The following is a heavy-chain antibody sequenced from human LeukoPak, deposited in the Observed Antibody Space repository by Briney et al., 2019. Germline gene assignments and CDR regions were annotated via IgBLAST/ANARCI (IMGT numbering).Heavy chain of an antibody. V-gene: IGHV1-2*02. CDR3: ARVAVGAHDAFDI. Sequence: ASVKVSCKASGYTFTGHYMHWVRQAPGQGLEWMGWINPNSGGTNYAQKFQGRVTMTRDTSVSTAYMELRSLRSDDTAVYYCARVAVGAHDAFDIWGQGTMVTVSS. J-gene: IGHJ3*02. CDR2: INPNSGGT. CDR1: GYTFTGHY. D-gene: IGHD1-26*01.